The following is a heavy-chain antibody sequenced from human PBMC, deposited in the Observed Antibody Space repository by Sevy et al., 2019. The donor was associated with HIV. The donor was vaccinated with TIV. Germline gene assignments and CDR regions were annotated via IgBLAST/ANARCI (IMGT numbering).Heavy chain of an antibody. J-gene: IGHJ4*02. V-gene: IGHV4-39*01. CDR1: GDSVSTSNKF. CDR3: AGTQDGVGSAQGDSTSYPYAGDHYFDR. Sequence: SETLSLTCTVSGDSVSTSNKFWGWIRQPPGKGLEWIGSIHLTLSTFYNPSLKSRVIISEDTSKNQFSLRLGSVSAAGTAVYYCAGTQDGVGSAQGDSTSYPYAGDHYFDRWGRGTLVTVSS. D-gene: IGHD2-8*01. CDR2: IHLTLST.